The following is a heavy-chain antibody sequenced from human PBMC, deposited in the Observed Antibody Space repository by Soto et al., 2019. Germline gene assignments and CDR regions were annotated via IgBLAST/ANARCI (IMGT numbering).Heavy chain of an antibody. J-gene: IGHJ4*02. CDR3: AHSRSELGYLAYFDS. D-gene: IGHD1-26*01. Sequence: QITLKESGPTLVKPTQTLTLTCTFSGFSLSTSGVGVGWIRQPPGKALEWLALIYWDDDKRYSPSLKSRLTFTKATSKNQVVLTMTNMDPVDTATYYCAHSRSELGYLAYFDSWGQGTLVTVSS. V-gene: IGHV2-5*02. CDR1: GFSLSTSGVG. CDR2: IYWDDDK.